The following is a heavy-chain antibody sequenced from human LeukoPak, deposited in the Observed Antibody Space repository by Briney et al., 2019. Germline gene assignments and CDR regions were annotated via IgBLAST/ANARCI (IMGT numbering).Heavy chain of an antibody. V-gene: IGHV4-34*01. CDR1: GITLSNYG. Sequence: GSLRLSCAVSGITLSNYGMSWVRQAPGKGLEWIGEIHHSGSTNYNPSLESRVTISIDTSKNQFSLKLSSVTVADTAVYYCARRATGTRNGYYWGQGTLVTVSS. D-gene: IGHD4-17*01. CDR3: ARRATGTRNGYY. CDR2: IHHSGST. J-gene: IGHJ4*02.